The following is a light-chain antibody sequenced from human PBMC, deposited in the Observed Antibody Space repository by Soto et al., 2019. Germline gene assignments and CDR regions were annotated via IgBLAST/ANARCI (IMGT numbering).Light chain of an antibody. Sequence: QTVVTQEPSLTVSPGGTVTLTCASSTGPVTTSHYPNWFQQKPGQPPRSLIYSTTNTHSWTPARLSGSLLGGKAALTLSGVLPEDEADDSCVLYYGGAHVVFGGGTKLTVL. CDR1: TGPVTTSHY. V-gene: IGLV7-43*01. CDR3: VLYYGGAHVV. J-gene: IGLJ2*01. CDR2: STT.